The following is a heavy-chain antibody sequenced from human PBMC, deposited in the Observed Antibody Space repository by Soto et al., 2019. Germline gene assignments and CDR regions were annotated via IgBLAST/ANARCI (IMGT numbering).Heavy chain of an antibody. J-gene: IGHJ6*02. Sequence: QVQLQESGPGLVKPSETLSLTCTVSGGSISSYYWSWIRQPPGKGLEWIGYTYYSVSTSYNPSLNSRVTISVDTSKNQCALKLSSVTAADTAVYYCARGGYGMDVWGQGTTVTVSS. CDR3: ARGGYGMDV. V-gene: IGHV4-59*01. CDR1: GGSISSYY. CDR2: TYYSVST.